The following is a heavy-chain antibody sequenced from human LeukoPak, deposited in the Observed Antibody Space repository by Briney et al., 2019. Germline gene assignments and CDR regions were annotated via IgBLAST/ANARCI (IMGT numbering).Heavy chain of an antibody. CDR1: GYTFTGYY. CDR2: INPNSGGT. V-gene: IGHV1-2*02. D-gene: IGHD3-10*01. CDR3: ARFFLEPMVRGPTGIDY. J-gene: IGHJ4*02. Sequence: ASVKVSCKASGYTFTGYYMHWVRQAPGQGLEWMGWINPNSGGTNYAQKFQGRVTMTRDTSISTAYMELSGLRSDDTAVYYCARFFLEPMVRGPTGIDYWGQGTLVTVSS.